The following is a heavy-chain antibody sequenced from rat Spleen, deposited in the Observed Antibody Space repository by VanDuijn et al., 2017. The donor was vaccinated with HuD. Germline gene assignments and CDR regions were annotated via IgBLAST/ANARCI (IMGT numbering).Heavy chain of an antibody. Sequence: QVQLMESGPGLVQPSETLSLTCTVSGFSLIGYSVHWVRQPPGKGLEWMGVMWRGGSTEYNSALKSRLSISRDTSKNHIFLKMNSLQSEDTTTYYCARAPGNGYVMDAWGQGASVTVSS. CDR2: MWRGGST. CDR1: GFSLIGYS. D-gene: IGHD5-1*01. J-gene: IGHJ4*01. V-gene: IGHV2-45*01. CDR3: ARAPGNGYVMDA.